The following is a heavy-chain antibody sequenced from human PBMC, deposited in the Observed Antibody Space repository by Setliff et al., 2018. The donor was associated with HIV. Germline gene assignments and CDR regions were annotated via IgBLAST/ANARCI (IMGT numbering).Heavy chain of an antibody. Sequence: PGGSLRLSCAASGFIFSSYEMNWVRQAPGKGLEWVSYISSRGSTIYYADSVKGRFTISRDNAKNSLYLQMNSLRAEDTAVYFCARGGDYDSSGYYVTWGQGSLVTVSS. J-gene: IGHJ4*02. CDR1: GFIFSSYE. D-gene: IGHD3-22*01. CDR3: ARGGDYDSSGYYVT. V-gene: IGHV3-48*03. CDR2: ISSRGSTI.